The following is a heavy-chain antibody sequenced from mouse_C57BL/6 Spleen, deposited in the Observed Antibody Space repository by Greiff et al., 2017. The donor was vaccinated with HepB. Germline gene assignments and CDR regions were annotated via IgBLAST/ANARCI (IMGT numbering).Heavy chain of an antibody. J-gene: IGHJ1*03. Sequence: QVQLKESGPELVKPGASVKISCKASGYAFSSSWMNWVKQRPGKGLEWIGRIYPGDGDTNYNGKFKGKATLTADKSSSTAYMQLSSLTSEDSAVYFCARWKGDYGSELGYFDVWGTGTTVTVSS. D-gene: IGHD1-1*01. CDR3: ARWKGDYGSELGYFDV. V-gene: IGHV1-82*01. CDR2: IYPGDGDT. CDR1: GYAFSSSW.